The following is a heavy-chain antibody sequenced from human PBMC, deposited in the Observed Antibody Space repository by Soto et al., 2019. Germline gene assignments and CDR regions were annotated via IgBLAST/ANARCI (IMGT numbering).Heavy chain of an antibody. CDR2: INPSGGST. Sequence: SGGGVVQPGRSLRLSCAASGFTFTSYYMHWVRQAPGQGLEWMGIINPSGGSTSYAQKFQGRVTMTRDTSTSTVYMELSSLRSEDTAVYYCAREGSSITGTSYGMDVWGQGTTVTVSS. CDR1: GFTFTSYY. CDR3: AREGSSITGTSYGMDV. V-gene: IGHV1-46*01. J-gene: IGHJ6*02. D-gene: IGHD1-7*01.